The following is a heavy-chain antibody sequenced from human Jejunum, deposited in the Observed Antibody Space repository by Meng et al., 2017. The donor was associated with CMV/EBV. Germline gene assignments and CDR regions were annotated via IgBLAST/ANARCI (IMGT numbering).Heavy chain of an antibody. D-gene: IGHD1-26*01. CDR1: GAPFSGY. V-gene: IGHV4-34*01. J-gene: IGHJ4*02. CDR2: ITHSGST. Sequence: HLQQWGAGLLKPSEPLSLTCVVYGAPFSGYWSWVRQPPGKGLEWIGEITHSGSTNYNVSLKSRVTISIDTSKNQFSLKLSSVTATDTAVYYCAPGFRSWSGSYSSWGQGTLVTVSS. CDR3: APGFRSWSGSYSS.